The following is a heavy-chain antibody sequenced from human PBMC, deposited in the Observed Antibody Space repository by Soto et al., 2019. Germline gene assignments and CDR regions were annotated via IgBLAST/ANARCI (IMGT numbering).Heavy chain of an antibody. V-gene: IGHV4-31*03. D-gene: IGHD3-10*01. CDR2: IYYSGST. J-gene: IGHJ4*02. CDR3: ARDGGLGFGEPHFDY. Sequence: SETLSLTCTVSGGSISSGGYYWSWIRQHPGKGLEWIGYIYYSGSTYYNPSLKSRVTISVDTSKNQFSLKLSSVTAADTAVYYCARDGGLGFGEPHFDYWGQGTLVTVSS. CDR1: GGSISSGGYY.